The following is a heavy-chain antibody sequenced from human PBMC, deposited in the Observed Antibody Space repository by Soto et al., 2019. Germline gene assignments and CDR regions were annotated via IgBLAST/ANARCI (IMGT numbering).Heavy chain of an antibody. D-gene: IGHD6-6*01. Sequence: GGSLRLSCAASGFTFSSYGMHWVRQAPGKGLEWVAVIWYDGSNKYYADSVKGRFTISRDNSKNTLYLQMNSLRAEDTAVYYCAREPQLVLYYYYGMDVWGKGTTVTVSS. CDR1: GFTFSSYG. J-gene: IGHJ6*04. V-gene: IGHV3-33*01. CDR2: IWYDGSNK. CDR3: AREPQLVLYYYYGMDV.